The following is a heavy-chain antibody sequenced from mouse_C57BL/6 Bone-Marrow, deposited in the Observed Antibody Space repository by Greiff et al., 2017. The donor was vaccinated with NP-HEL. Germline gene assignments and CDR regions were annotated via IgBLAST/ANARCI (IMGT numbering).Heavy chain of an antibody. CDR2: ISDGGSYT. CDR3: YFPFAY. CDR1: GFTFSSYA. J-gene: IGHJ3*01. V-gene: IGHV5-4*03. Sequence: EVKLVESGGGLVKPGGSLKLSCAASGFTFSSYAMSWVRQTPEKRLEWVATISDGGSYTYYPDNVKGRFTISRDNAKNNLYLQMSHLKSEDTAMYYCYFPFAYWGQGTLVTVSA.